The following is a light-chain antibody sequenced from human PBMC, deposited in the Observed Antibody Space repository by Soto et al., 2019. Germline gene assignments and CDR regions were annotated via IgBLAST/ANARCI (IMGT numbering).Light chain of an antibody. CDR1: QDISNY. Sequence: DIPVSQTPSSLSASVGDRVTITCQASQDISNYLNWYQQKPGKAPKLLIYDASNLETGVPSRFSGSGSGTDFTFTISSLQPEDIATYYCQQDYNLPTRTFGQGTKVDIK. J-gene: IGKJ1*01. CDR2: DAS. V-gene: IGKV1-33*01. CDR3: QQDYNLPTRT.